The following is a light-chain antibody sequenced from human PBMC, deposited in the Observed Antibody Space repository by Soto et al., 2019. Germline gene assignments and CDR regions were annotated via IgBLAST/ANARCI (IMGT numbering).Light chain of an antibody. CDR1: QGLSNF. Sequence: DIQMTQSPSSLSASIGDRVTITCRASQGLSNFLAWYQQKPGKVPKLLIFAASTLQSGVPSRFGGSGSGTDFTLTISSLQPEDVASYYCQKYNDGFRTFGQGTKVEIK. V-gene: IGKV1-27*01. CDR3: QKYNDGFRT. CDR2: AAS. J-gene: IGKJ1*01.